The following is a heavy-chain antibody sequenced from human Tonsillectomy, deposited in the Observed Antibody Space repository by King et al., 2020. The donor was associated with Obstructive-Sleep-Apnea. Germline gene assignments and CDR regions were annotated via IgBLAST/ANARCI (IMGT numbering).Heavy chain of an antibody. CDR2: IKQDGSEK. J-gene: IGHJ4*02. D-gene: IGHD5-12*01. Sequence: VQLVESGGGLVQPGGSLRLSCAASGFTFSSYWMSWVRQAPGKGLEWVANIKQDGSEKYYVDSVKGRFTISRDNAKNSLYLQMNSLGAEDTAVYYCARDGYPYYFDYWGQGTLVTVSS. CDR1: GFTFSSYW. V-gene: IGHV3-7*03. CDR3: ARDGYPYYFDY.